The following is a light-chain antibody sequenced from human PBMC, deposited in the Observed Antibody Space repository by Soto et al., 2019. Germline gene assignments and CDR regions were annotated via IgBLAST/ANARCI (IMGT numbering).Light chain of an antibody. CDR3: AAWDDSLNGVV. Sequence: QSVLTQPPSASGIPGQRVTISCSGSSSNIGDNTVNWYQQLPGTAPKLLIHSNNERPSGVPDRFSGSKSGTSASLAISGLQSEDEADYYCAAWDDSLNGVVFGGGTKLTVL. CDR1: SSNIGDNT. J-gene: IGLJ2*01. CDR2: SNN. V-gene: IGLV1-44*01.